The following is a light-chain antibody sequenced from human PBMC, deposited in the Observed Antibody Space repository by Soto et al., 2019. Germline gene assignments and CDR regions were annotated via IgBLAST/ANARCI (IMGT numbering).Light chain of an antibody. V-gene: IGLV2-14*01. J-gene: IGLJ1*01. CDR1: SSDIGAYDY. CDR2: DVT. CDR3: SSYTSSSTPYV. Sequence: QSVLTQPASVSGSPGQSITISCTGNSSDIGAYDYVSWYQQRPVKAPKLMIFDVTNRPSGVSDRFSGSKSGNTASLTISGLQTEDEADYYCSSYTSSSTPYVFGTGTKLTVL.